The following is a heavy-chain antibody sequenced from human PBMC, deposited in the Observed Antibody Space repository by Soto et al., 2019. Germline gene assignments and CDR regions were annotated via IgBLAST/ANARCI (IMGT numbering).Heavy chain of an antibody. Sequence: SVKASCKASGDTFGRNAIHWVRQAPGQGLAWMGGIIPMSPTTNYAQKFKGRLTIYADKSTGTAYMEMTSLRSEDTAVYYCATDGDSADYGYLGQVTLVTVSS. CDR1: GDTFGRNA. CDR2: IIPMSPTT. J-gene: IGHJ4*02. V-gene: IGHV1-69*06. D-gene: IGHD2-21*01. CDR3: ATDGDSADYGY.